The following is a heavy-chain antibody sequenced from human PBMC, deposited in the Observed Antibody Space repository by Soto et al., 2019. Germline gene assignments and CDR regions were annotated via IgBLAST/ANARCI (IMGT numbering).Heavy chain of an antibody. J-gene: IGHJ3*02. V-gene: IGHV3-23*01. CDR3: AKDPGGGALDI. D-gene: IGHD1-26*01. Sequence: GGSLRLSCAASGFTFMTCVRQAPGKGLEWVSSISGSGASAYYADSVKGRFAISRDDSKSTVYLQMSSLRAEDTAVYYCAKDPGGGALDIWGQGTMVTVSS. CDR2: ISGSGASA. CDR1: GFTF.